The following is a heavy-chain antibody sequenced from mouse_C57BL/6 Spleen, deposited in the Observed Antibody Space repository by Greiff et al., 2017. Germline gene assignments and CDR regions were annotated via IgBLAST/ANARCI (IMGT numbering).Heavy chain of an antibody. J-gene: IGHJ2*01. V-gene: IGHV1-59*01. CDR1: GYTFTSYW. D-gene: IGHD2-2*01. CDR3: ARSMVTYYFDY. CDR2: IDPSDSYT. Sequence: QVQLQQPGAELVRPGTSVKLSCKASGYTFTSYWMHWVKQRPGQGLEWIGVIDPSDSYTNYNQKFKGKATLTVDTSSSTAYMQLSSLTSEDSAVYYCARSMVTYYFDYWGQGTTLTVSS.